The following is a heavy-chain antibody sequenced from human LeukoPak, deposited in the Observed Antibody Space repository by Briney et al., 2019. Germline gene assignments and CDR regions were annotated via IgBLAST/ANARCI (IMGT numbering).Heavy chain of an antibody. V-gene: IGHV3-21*01. CDR2: ISSSGTYK. Sequence: GSLRLSCAVSGFTFSSYSMSWVRQAPGKGLEWVSSISSSGTYKYYADSVKGRFTISRDNAKNSLYLQMNSLRAEDTAVYYCAKGKDSMAGATNDYWGQGTLVTVSS. D-gene: IGHD6-19*01. CDR1: GFTFSSYS. CDR3: AKGKDSMAGATNDY. J-gene: IGHJ4*02.